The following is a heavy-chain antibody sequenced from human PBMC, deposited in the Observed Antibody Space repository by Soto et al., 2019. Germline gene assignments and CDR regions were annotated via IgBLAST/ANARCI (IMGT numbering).Heavy chain of an antibody. CDR2: INPANGNT. J-gene: IGHJ3*01. V-gene: IGHV1-3*01. Sequence: QVQLVQSGAEVKKPGASVNISCQVSGFTFSDPLINWVRQGPGQRLEWMGCINPANGNTRYSESFQGRVTIPSLSSACTAYVALSDLTAEATAVYYCARDIVSVGLGANDAFDVWGQWTMNTVSS. CDR1: GFTFSDPL. CDR3: ARDIVSVGLGANDAFDV. D-gene: IGHD1-26*01.